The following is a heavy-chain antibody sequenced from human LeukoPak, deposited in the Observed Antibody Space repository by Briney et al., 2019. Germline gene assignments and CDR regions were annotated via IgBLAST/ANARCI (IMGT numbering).Heavy chain of an antibody. D-gene: IGHD6-19*01. V-gene: IGHV1-46*01. J-gene: IGHJ3*02. CDR2: INPSGGST. CDR3: ARGGRERYSSGWTDAFDI. CDR1: GYTFTSYY. Sequence: ASVKVSCKASGYTFTSYYRHWVRQAPGQGLEWMGIINPSGGSTSYAQKFQGRVTMTRDTSTSTVYMELSSLSSEDTAVYYCARGGRERYSSGWTDAFDIWGQGTMVTVSS.